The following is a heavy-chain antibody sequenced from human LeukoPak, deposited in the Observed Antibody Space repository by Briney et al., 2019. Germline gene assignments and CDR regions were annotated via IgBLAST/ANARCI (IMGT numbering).Heavy chain of an antibody. V-gene: IGHV1-2*02. CDR1: GYTFTGYY. CDR2: VNPNSGDT. CDR3: ARDSGYCSSTGCYYFDY. D-gene: IGHD2-2*01. Sequence: ASVKVSCKASGYTFTGYYMHWVRQAPGQGLEWMGWVNPNSGDTNYAQRFQGRVTMTRDTSIGTAYMDLSRLRSDDTAVYYCARDSGYCSSTGCYYFDYWGQGTLVTVSS. J-gene: IGHJ4*02.